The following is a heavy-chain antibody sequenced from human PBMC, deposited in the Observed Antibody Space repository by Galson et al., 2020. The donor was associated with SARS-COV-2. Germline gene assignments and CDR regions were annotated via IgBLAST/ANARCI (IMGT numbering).Heavy chain of an antibody. Sequence: SVKVSCKASGGTFSSYAISWVRQAPGQGPEWMGGLIPIFGTANYAQKFQGRVTITADESTSTAYMELSSLKSEDTTVYYCAKTGWGYCSSTSCQYYYYYMDVWGKGTKVTVSS. CDR1: GGTFSSYA. CDR2: LIPIFGTA. CDR3: AKTGWGYCSSTSCQYYYYYMDV. D-gene: IGHD2-2*01. J-gene: IGHJ6*03. V-gene: IGHV1-69*13.